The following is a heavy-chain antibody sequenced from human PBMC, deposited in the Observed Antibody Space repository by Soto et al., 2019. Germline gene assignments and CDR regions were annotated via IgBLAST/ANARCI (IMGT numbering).Heavy chain of an antibody. V-gene: IGHV3-21*06. CDR2: ISSTTNYI. Sequence: LRLSCAASGFTFSSYSMNWVLQAPGKGLDWVSSISSTTNYIYYGDSMKGRFTISRDNAKNSLYLEMNSLRAEDTAVYYCARESEDLTSNFDYWGQGTLVTVSS. CDR3: ARESEDLTSNFDY. J-gene: IGHJ4*02. CDR1: GFTFSSYS.